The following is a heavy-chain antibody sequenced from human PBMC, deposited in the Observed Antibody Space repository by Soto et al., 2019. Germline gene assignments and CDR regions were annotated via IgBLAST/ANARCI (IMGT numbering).Heavy chain of an antibody. CDR3: ARDQLYYNDISGRPLNAFDV. D-gene: IGHD3-22*01. CDR2: ISGSADGDGT. J-gene: IGHJ3*01. CDR1: GLTFSSYA. V-gene: IGHV3-23*01. Sequence: GSLRLSCAASGLTFSSYAMTWVRQAPGRGLEWVSAISGSADGDGTYYADSVKGRFTISRDNSKNTLYLQMNSLRAEDTAVYYCARDQLYYNDISGRPLNAFDVWGQGTMVTVSS.